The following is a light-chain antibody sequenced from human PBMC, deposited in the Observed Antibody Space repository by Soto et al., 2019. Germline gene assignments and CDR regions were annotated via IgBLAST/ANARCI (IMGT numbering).Light chain of an antibody. J-gene: IGKJ4*01. CDR2: AAS. Sequence: DIQMTQSPSSLSASVGDGVTISCRASQSVTSWLAWYQQRPGKAPRLLIYAASRLQSGVPSRFSGSESGTDFTLTISSLQPEDIATYYCLQSNSYPLTFGGGTKVELK. CDR1: QSVTSW. CDR3: LQSNSYPLT. V-gene: IGKV1-12*01.